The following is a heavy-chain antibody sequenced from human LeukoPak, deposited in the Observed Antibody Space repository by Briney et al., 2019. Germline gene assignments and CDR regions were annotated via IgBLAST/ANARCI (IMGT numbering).Heavy chain of an antibody. Sequence: GGSLSLSCAASGFTFSSYNMNWVRQAPGKGLEWVSSITSDSRYMYYADSVKGRFTISRDNARNSLYLQMNSLRAEDTAVYYCARDNPRSYYYYMDVWGKGTTVTVSS. CDR2: ITSDSRYM. V-gene: IGHV3-21*01. J-gene: IGHJ6*03. CDR1: GFTFSSYN. D-gene: IGHD1-14*01. CDR3: ARDNPRSYYYYMDV.